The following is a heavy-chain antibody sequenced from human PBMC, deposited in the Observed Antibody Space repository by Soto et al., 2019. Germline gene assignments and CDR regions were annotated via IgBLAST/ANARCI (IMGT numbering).Heavy chain of an antibody. D-gene: IGHD3-22*01. CDR1: GFTFSSYW. Sequence: EVQLVESGGGLVQPGGSLRLSCAASGFTFSSYWMHWVRQGPGKGLVWVSRINSDGTGTSYADSPKGRFTISRDNAKNTLYLQMDSLRVEDTAVYYCARGGASYYYDSSGHRAKLDYWGQGALVTVSS. CDR3: ARGGASYYYDSSGHRAKLDY. CDR2: INSDGTGT. V-gene: IGHV3-74*01. J-gene: IGHJ4*02.